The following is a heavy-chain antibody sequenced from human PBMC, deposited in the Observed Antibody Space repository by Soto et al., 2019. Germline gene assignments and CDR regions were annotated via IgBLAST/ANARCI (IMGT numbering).Heavy chain of an antibody. CDR1: GGSVRDGSYY. CDR2: IYHSGST. CDR3: AGYNWNYYFDP. V-gene: IGHV4-61*01. J-gene: IGHJ5*02. D-gene: IGHD1-7*01. Sequence: ETLSLTCTVSGGSVRDGSYYWAWLRQPPGKGLEWIGHIYHSGSTIYNPSLKSRVTISIDTSKSQFSLNLNSMTAADTAVYYCAGYNWNYYFDPWGQGTLVTVSS.